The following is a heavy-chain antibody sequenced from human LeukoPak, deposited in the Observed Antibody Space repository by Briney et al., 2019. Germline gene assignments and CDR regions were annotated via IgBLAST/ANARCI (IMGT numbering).Heavy chain of an antibody. V-gene: IGHV3-23*01. Sequence: PGESLRLSCAASGFTFSSYAMSWVRQAPGKGLEWVSAISGTGGSTYYADSVKGRFTISRDNSKNTLYLQVNSLRAEDTAVYYCARIAWGSSTTIRRIEKFADFDYWGQGTLVTVSS. CDR1: GFTFSSYA. D-gene: IGHD2-2*01. CDR3: ARIAWGSSTTIRRIEKFADFDY. CDR2: ISGTGGST. J-gene: IGHJ4*02.